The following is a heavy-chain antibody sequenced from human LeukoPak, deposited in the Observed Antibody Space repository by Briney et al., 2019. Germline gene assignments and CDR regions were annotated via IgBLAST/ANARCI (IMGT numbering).Heavy chain of an antibody. J-gene: IGHJ4*02. CDR3: ARDARDGYNFHPDRFDY. D-gene: IGHD5-24*01. Sequence: APVKVSCKASGYTFTSYGISWVRQAPGQGLEWMGWISAYNGNTNYAQKLQGRVTMTTDTSTSTAYMELRSLRSDDTAVYYCARDARDGYNFHPDRFDYWGQGTLVTVSS. CDR2: ISAYNGNT. CDR1: GYTFTSYG. V-gene: IGHV1-18*01.